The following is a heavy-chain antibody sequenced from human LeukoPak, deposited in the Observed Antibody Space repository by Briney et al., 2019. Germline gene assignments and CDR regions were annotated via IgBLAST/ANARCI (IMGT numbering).Heavy chain of an antibody. D-gene: IGHD3-10*01. CDR2: IYYSGST. Sequence: SETLSLTCTVSGGSISSYYWSWIRQPPGKGLEWIGYIYYSGSTNYNPSLKSRVTISVDTSKNQFSLKLSSVTAADTAVYYCARRVFSYYGSGSYCYFDYWGQGTLVTVSS. CDR3: ARRVFSYYGSGSYCYFDY. J-gene: IGHJ4*02. CDR1: GGSISSYY. V-gene: IGHV4-59*08.